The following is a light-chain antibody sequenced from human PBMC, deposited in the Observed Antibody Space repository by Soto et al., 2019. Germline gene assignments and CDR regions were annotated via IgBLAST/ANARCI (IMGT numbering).Light chain of an antibody. CDR1: RSDVGGYNY. V-gene: IGLV2-23*01. CDR2: EGS. J-gene: IGLJ1*01. Sequence: QSALTQPASVSGSPGQSLTISCTGTRSDVGGYNYVSWYQQLPGKAPKLVIYEGSKRPSGVSNRFSGSKSGNTASLTISGLQAEDEADYYCCSYAGSSTLYVFGTGTKLTVL. CDR3: CSYAGSSTLYV.